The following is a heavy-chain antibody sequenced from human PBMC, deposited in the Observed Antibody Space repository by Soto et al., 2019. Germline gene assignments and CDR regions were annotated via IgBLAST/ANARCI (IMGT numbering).Heavy chain of an antibody. CDR2: INHSGST. D-gene: IGHD3-3*01. Sequence: PSETLSLTCAVYGGSFSGYYLSWIRQPPGKGLEWIGEINHSGSTNYNPSLKSRVTISVDTSKNQFSLKLSSVTAADTAVYYCAGTVLRFLEWLPTDVWGQGTTVTVYS. J-gene: IGHJ6*02. CDR3: AGTVLRFLEWLPTDV. V-gene: IGHV4-34*01. CDR1: GGSFSGYY.